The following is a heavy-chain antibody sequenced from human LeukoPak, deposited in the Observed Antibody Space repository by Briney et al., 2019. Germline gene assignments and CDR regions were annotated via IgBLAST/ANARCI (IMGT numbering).Heavy chain of an antibody. CDR1: GGSISSHY. J-gene: IGHJ4*02. V-gene: IGHV4-59*11. Sequence: SETLSFTCTVSGGSISSHYWSWIRQPQGKGLEWIGYIYYSGSTNYNLSLKSRVTISVDTSKNQFSLKLSSVTAADTAVYYCARVQFTSLVDYWGQGTLVTVSS. D-gene: IGHD5-24*01. CDR2: IYYSGST. CDR3: ARVQFTSLVDY.